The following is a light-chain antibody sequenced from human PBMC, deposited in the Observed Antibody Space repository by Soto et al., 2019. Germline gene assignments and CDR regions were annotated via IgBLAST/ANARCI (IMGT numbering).Light chain of an antibody. CDR3: QQYGYSPDTDRWT. CDR1: QYVGPNS. Sequence: EIALTQSPGTLYLSPGERATLSCKASQYVGPNSFAWYQQRPGRAPRLLIYGASIRATGIPDRFSGSGSGTDFTLTISRLEPEDFVVYYCQQYGYSPDTDRWTFGQGTKVEIK. J-gene: IGKJ1*01. CDR2: GAS. V-gene: IGKV3-20*01.